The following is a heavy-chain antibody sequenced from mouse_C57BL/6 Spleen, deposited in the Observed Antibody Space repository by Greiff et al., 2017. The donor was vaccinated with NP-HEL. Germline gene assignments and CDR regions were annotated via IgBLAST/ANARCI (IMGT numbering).Heavy chain of an antibody. V-gene: IGHV1-53*01. CDR3: ARPGFDYDGGFAY. J-gene: IGHJ3*01. CDR1: GYTFTSYW. D-gene: IGHD2-4*01. Sequence: QVQLKQSGTELVKPGASVKLSCKASGYTFTSYWMHWVKQRPGQGLEWIGNINPSNGGTNYNEKFKSKTTLTVDKSSSTAYMQLSSLTSEDSAVYYWARPGFDYDGGFAYWGQGTLVTVSA. CDR2: INPSNGGT.